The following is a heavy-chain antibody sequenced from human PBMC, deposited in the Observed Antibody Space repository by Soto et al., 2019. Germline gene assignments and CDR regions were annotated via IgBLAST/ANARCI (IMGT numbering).Heavy chain of an antibody. CDR1: GYTFSTSG. J-gene: IGHJ6*02. D-gene: IGHD2-15*01. CDR2: ISTYNGDT. V-gene: IGHV1-18*01. CDR3: ARAGAAPYYYYGMDV. Sequence: QVQLVQSGAEVRKPGASVKVSCKASGYTFSTSGMSWLRQAPGQGLEWMGWISTYNGDTNDAPKFQDRVTMTSDTSXXTVYMELRSLRSDDTAVYYCARAGAAPYYYYGMDVWGQGTRVTVSS.